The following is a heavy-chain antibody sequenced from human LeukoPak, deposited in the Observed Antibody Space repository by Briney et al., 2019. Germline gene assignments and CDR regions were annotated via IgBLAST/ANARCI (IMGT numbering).Heavy chain of an antibody. CDR3: ARRRGTATGAFDY. J-gene: IGHJ4*02. Sequence: GESLKVSCKGSGYSFTSYWIGWLRQMPGKGLGWMGSIYPGDSDTRYSASCQGQFTSSADKSISTASLQWSSLKAWDTAMYYCARRRGTATGAFDYWGQGTLVTVSS. CDR1: GYSFTSYW. D-gene: IGHD5-18*01. V-gene: IGHV5-51*01. CDR2: IYPGDSDT.